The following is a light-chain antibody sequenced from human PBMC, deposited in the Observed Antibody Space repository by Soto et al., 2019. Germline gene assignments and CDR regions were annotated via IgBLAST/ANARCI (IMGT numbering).Light chain of an antibody. CDR3: QQYKSYSRT. CDR2: KAS. CDR1: QSISSW. V-gene: IGKV1-5*03. Sequence: DIQMTQSPYTLSASVGHRVTITCRASQSISSWLAWYRQKPGKAPNLLIYKASSLESGAPSRFSGSGTGTEFTLTISSLQPEDFATYYCQQYKSYSRTFGQGTKVDIK. J-gene: IGKJ1*01.